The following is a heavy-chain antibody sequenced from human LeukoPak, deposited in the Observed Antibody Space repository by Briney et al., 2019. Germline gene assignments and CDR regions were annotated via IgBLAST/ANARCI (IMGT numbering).Heavy chain of an antibody. CDR3: ARHSGGYSYGYFDS. CDR2: IYYSGST. D-gene: IGHD5-18*01. Sequence: PSKTLSLTCTVSGGSISSYYWSWIRQPPGKGLEWIGYIYYSGSTNYNPSLKSRLTMSVDTSKNQFSLKLSSVTAADTAVYYCARHSGGYSYGYFDSWGQGTLVTVSS. J-gene: IGHJ4*02. CDR1: GGSISSYY. V-gene: IGHV4-59*08.